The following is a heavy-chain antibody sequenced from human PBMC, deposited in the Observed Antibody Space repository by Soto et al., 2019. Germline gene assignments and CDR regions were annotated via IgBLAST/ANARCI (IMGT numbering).Heavy chain of an antibody. Sequence: SVKVSCKASGGTFSSYAISWVRQAPGQGLEWMGGITPIFGTANYAQKFQGRVTITADESTSTAYMELSSLRSEDTAVYYCARERRGLNWFDPWGQGTLVTVSS. D-gene: IGHD1-1*01. CDR2: ITPIFGTA. V-gene: IGHV1-69*13. J-gene: IGHJ5*02. CDR3: ARERRGLNWFDP. CDR1: GGTFSSYA.